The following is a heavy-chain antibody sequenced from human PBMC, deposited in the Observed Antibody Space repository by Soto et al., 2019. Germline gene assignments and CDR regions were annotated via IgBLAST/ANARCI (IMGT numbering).Heavy chain of an antibody. Sequence: QVQLQESGPGLVKPSQTLSLTCTVSGGSISDGAYYWSWIRQPPGKGLEWIGHIYDSGNTYNNPSLKSRLTISVDTSKNHFSLNLNSVTAADTAVYDCASGRSGDKVDQWGQGTLVTVSS. CDR1: GGSISDGAYY. CDR2: IYDSGNT. D-gene: IGHD5-12*01. V-gene: IGHV4-30-4*01. J-gene: IGHJ4*02. CDR3: ASGRSGDKVDQ.